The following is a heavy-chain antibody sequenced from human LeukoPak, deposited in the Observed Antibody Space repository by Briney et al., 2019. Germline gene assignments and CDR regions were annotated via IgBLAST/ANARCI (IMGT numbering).Heavy chain of an antibody. J-gene: IGHJ4*02. CDR3: ARSPSKWEPPHY. CDR2: IYHSGST. Sequence: MTSETLSLTCTVSGGSISSGGYYWSWIRQPPGKGLEWIGYIYHSGSTYYNPSLKSRVTISVDRSKNQFSLKLSSVTAADTAVYYCARSPSKWEPPHYWGQGTLVTVSS. V-gene: IGHV4-30-2*01. D-gene: IGHD1-26*01. CDR1: GGSISSGGYY.